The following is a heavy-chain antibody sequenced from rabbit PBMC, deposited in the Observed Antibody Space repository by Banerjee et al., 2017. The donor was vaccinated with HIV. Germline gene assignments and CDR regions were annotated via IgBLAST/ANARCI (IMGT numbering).Heavy chain of an antibody. CDR2: IYTGDATT. J-gene: IGHJ4*01. CDR1: GLDFSYSYW. CDR3: ATNGDYAFKL. D-gene: IGHD2-1*01. Sequence: QSLEESGGDLVKPGASLTLTCTASGLDFSYSYWICWVRQAPGKGLEWIGCIYTGDATTYYASWAKGRFTISKTSSTTVTLQMTSLTAADTATYFCATNGDYAFKLWGPGTLVTVS. V-gene: IGHV1S40*01.